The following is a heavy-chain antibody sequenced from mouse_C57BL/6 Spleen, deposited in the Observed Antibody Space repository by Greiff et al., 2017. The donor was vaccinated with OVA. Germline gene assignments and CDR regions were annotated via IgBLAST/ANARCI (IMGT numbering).Heavy chain of an antibody. D-gene: IGHD3-2*02. CDR1: GFSLSTFGMG. J-gene: IGHJ3*01. CDR2: IWWDDAT. V-gene: IGHV8-8*01. CDR3: ARTAKERRLRPGFAY. Sequence: QVTLKVSGPGILQPSQTLSLTCSFSGFSLSTFGMGVGWIRQPSGKGLEWLAHIWWDDATYYNPALKSRLTISKDTSKDKVLLKIANVDTADTATYYGARTAKERRLRPGFAYWGQGTLVTVSA.